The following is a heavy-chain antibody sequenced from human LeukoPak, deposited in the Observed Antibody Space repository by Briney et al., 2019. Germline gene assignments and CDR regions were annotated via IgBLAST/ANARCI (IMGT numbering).Heavy chain of an antibody. D-gene: IGHD2-21*02. V-gene: IGHV4-31*03. CDR1: GGSISSGGYY. J-gene: IGHJ5*02. Sequence: SETLSLTCTVSGGSISSGGYYWSWIRQHPGKGLEWIGYIHYGGSTYYNPSLKSRITKSVDTSRNRFSLKLSSVTAADTAVYYCARTYMTSARFDPWGQGTLVTVSS. CDR3: ARTYMTSARFDP. CDR2: IHYGGST.